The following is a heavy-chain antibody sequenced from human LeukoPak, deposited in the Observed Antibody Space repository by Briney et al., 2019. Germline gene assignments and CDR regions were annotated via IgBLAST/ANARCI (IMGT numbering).Heavy chain of an antibody. CDR3: ATYVDTVRYDAFDV. V-gene: IGHV3-74*01. Sequence: GGSLRLSCAASGFTFSNYWMDWVRHAPGKGLVWVSRIHPDGKNTAYADSVKGRFTISRDNARNTLFLQMNSLRTEDAAVYYCATYVDTVRYDAFDVWGQGTMVTVSS. D-gene: IGHD5-18*01. J-gene: IGHJ3*01. CDR1: GFTFSNYW. CDR2: IHPDGKNT.